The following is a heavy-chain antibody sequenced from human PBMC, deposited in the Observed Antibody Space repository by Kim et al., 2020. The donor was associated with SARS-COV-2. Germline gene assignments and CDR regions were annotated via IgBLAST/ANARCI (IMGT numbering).Heavy chain of an antibody. Sequence: GGSLRLSCAASGFTFSSYEMNWVRQAPGKGLEWVSYIIGSGTTIYSADSVRGRFTISRDNDKNSLYLQMNSLRAEDTAVYSCARATNYSPFYYLGQGTLV. J-gene: IGHJ4*02. CDR2: IIGSGTTI. CDR1: GFTFSSYE. V-gene: IGHV3-48*03. D-gene: IGHD4-4*01. CDR3: ARATNYSPFYY.